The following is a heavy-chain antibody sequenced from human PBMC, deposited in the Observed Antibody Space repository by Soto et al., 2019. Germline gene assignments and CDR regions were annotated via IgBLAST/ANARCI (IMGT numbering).Heavy chain of an antibody. D-gene: IGHD3-10*01. J-gene: IGHJ3*02. CDR3: ARVWGGAFDI. CDR1: GGSITGGSISSTTYY. V-gene: IGHV4-39*07. Sequence: PSETLSLTCTVSGGSITGGSISSTTYYWGWMRQPPGKGLEWIASFFIGGNTYYNPSLKSRVTVSVDTSKNQFSLKLSSVTAADTAVYYCARVWGGAFDIWGQGTMVTVSS. CDR2: FFIGGNT.